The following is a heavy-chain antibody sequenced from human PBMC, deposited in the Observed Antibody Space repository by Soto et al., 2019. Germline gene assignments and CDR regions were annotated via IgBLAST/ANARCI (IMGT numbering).Heavy chain of an antibody. CDR2: ISGSGGST. CDR1: GFTFSSYA. V-gene: IGHV3-23*01. J-gene: IGHJ4*02. D-gene: IGHD6-19*01. Sequence: LRLSCAASGFTFSSYAMSWVRQAPGKGLEWVSAISGSGGSTYYADSVKGRFTISRDNSKNTLYLQMNSLRAEDTAVYYCAKSGYSSGWLDYWGQGTLVTVSS. CDR3: AKSGYSSGWLDY.